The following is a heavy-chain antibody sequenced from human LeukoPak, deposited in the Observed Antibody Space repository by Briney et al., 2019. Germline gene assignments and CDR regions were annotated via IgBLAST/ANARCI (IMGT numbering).Heavy chain of an antibody. D-gene: IGHD1-1*01. Sequence: GASVKVSCKASGYTFISHDIGWVRQASGQGREWMGWMNPTSGSGGLSQKFHGRVIMTRNTSISTAYMELSSLRSEDTAVYYCARRDNWNAASYYYMAVWRKGTTVTVSS. CDR2: MNPTSGSG. V-gene: IGHV1-8*01. CDR1: GYTFISHD. CDR3: ARRDNWNAASYYYMAV. J-gene: IGHJ6*03.